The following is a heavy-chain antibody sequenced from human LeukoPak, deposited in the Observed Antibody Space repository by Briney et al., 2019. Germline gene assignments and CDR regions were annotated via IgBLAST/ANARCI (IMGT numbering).Heavy chain of an antibody. CDR3: ASYSSSSLYYYGMDV. CDR2: MNPNSGNT. D-gene: IGHD6-6*01. J-gene: IGHJ6*02. Sequence: ASVKVSCKASGYTFASYDINWVRQATGQGLEWMGWMNPNSGNTGYAQKFQGRVTMTRNTSISTAYMELSSLRSEDTAVYYCASYSSSSLYYYGMDVWGQGTTVTVSS. V-gene: IGHV1-8*01. CDR1: GYTFASYD.